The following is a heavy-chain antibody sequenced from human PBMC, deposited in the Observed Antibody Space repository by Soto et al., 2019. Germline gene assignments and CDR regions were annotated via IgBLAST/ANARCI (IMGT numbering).Heavy chain of an antibody. J-gene: IGHJ5*01. Sequence: QVQLQESGPGQVKPSETLSLTCTVSGGSISSYYWSWIRQPPGKGLEWIGFIFYSGSTSYNPSLKSRVTISIDTSEYQFSLKLNSVTAADTAVYYCASMIGDPVLSFDSWGQGTLVAVSS. CDR2: IFYSGST. CDR3: ASMIGDPVLSFDS. V-gene: IGHV4-59*01. CDR1: GGSISSYY. D-gene: IGHD3-10*02.